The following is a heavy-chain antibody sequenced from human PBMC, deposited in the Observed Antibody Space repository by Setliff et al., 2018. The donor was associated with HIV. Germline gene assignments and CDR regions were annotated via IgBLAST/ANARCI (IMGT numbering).Heavy chain of an antibody. D-gene: IGHD5-12*01. V-gene: IGHV1-46*01. CDR2: INPTGGST. J-gene: IGHJ3*02. CDR3: ASAGAWQRNASDI. Sequence: VASVKVSCKPSGYSFTNHYMHWVRQAPGQGLEWMGVINPTGGSTRNTQKFQGRVAMTRDTSTSTVYMELSSLRSEDTAVYYCASAGAWQRNASDIWGQGTMVTVSS. CDR1: GYSFTNHY.